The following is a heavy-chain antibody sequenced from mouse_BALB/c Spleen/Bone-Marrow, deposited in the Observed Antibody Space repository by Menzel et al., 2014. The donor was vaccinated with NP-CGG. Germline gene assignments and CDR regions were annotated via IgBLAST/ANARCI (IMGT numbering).Heavy chain of an antibody. CDR2: IYPGSGST. Sequence: VQLQPSGPELLTTGASVKMYCKASGYKFTDYVISWVKQRTGKGIEWIGEIYPGSGSTYYNEKFKGKATLTADKSSNTAYMQLSSLTSEDSAIYFCARGYYGSCFYFDFWGQGTFRTGAS. J-gene: IGHJ2*02. CDR1: GYKFTDYV. D-gene: IGHD1-1*01. CDR3: ARGYYGSCFYFDF. V-gene: IGHV1-81*01.